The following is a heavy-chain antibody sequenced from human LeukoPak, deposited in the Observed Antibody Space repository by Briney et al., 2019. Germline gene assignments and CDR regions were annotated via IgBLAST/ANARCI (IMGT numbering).Heavy chain of an antibody. CDR2: INPNSGGT. J-gene: IGHJ5*02. CDR3: AREWGPYVSSGYTPFDP. Sequence: ASVKVSCKASGYTSTGYYMHWVRQAPGQGLEWMGWINPNSGGTNYAQKFQGRVTMTRDTSISTAYMELSRLRSDDTAVYYCAREWGPYVSSGYTPFDPWGQGTLVTVSS. CDR1: GYTSTGYY. D-gene: IGHD3-22*01. V-gene: IGHV1-2*02.